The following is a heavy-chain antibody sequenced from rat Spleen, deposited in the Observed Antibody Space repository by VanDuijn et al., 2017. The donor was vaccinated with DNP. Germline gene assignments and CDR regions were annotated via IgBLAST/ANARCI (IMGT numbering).Heavy chain of an antibody. D-gene: IGHD1-12*01. J-gene: IGHJ2*01. Sequence: QVQLKESGPGLVQPSQTLSLTCTVPGFSLTNYNVHWVRQPPGKGLEWMGIIWTGGSTDYNSALNTRLSIIRDNSKNQVFLKMNCLQTDDAITYYCTRDYDSYDVDYLSQVVMVTVAS. V-gene: IGHV2-30*01. CDR2: IWTGGST. CDR1: GFSLTNYN. CDR3: TRDYDSYDVDY.